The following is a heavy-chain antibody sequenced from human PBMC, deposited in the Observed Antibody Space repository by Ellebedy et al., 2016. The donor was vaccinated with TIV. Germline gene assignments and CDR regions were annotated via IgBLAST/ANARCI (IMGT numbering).Heavy chain of an antibody. J-gene: IGHJ4*02. Sequence: PGGSLRLSCAASGFTLRNHAMHWVRQAPGEGLEWVAVISDDGGSASYTDSVKGRFTISRDNSKNTLYLQMNSLGPDDTAVYYCARDVEGRGYSYGYGYFDCWGQGTLVTVSS. CDR3: ARDVEGRGYSYGYGYFDC. D-gene: IGHD5-18*01. CDR2: ISDDGGSA. CDR1: GFTLRNHA. V-gene: IGHV3-30-3*01.